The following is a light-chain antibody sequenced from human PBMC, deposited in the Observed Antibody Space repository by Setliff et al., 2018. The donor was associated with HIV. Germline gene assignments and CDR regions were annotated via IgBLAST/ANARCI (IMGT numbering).Light chain of an antibody. CDR3: CSYAGSDTYV. CDR1: SSDVGSYNL. J-gene: IGLJ1*01. CDR2: EVS. V-gene: IGLV2-23*02. Sequence: QSALAQPASVSGSPGQSITLSCTGTSSDVGSYNLVSWYQHHPGKAPKLMIYEVSKRPSGVSNRFSGSKSGNTASLTISGLQAEDEADYYCCSYAGSDTYVFGTGTKVTVL.